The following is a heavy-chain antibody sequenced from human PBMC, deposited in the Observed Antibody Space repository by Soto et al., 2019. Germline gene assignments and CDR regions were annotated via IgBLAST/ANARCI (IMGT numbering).Heavy chain of an antibody. J-gene: IGHJ4*02. CDR3: ARDPYSDYTMCYFHY. CDR2: ISAYNGNT. V-gene: IGHV1-18*01. D-gene: IGHD4-17*01. Sequence: GASVKVSCKASGYTFTSYGISWVRQAPGQGLEWMGWISAYNGNTNYAQKLQGRVTMTTDTSTSTAYMELRSLRSDDTAVYYCARDPYSDYTMCYFHYWGQGTLVTVSS. CDR1: GYTFTSYG.